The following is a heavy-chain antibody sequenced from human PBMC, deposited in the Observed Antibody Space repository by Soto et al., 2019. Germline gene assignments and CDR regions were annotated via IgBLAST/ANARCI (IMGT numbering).Heavy chain of an antibody. Sequence: SVKVSCEASGGTFSSYAISWVRQAPGQGLEWMGGIIPIFGTANYAQKFQGRVTITADESTSTAYMELSSLRSEDTAVYYCARGEYYYDSSGYFMPVYFDLWGRGTLVTVSS. D-gene: IGHD3-22*01. CDR2: IIPIFGTA. V-gene: IGHV1-69*13. CDR3: ARGEYYYDSSGYFMPVYFDL. CDR1: GGTFSSYA. J-gene: IGHJ2*01.